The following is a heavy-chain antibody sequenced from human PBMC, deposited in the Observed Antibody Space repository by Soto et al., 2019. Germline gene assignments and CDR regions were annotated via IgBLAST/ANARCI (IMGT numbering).Heavy chain of an antibody. D-gene: IGHD3-10*01. CDR1: GGTFSSYA. CDR3: ANVGYYYGLDV. CDR2: IIPIFGTA. J-gene: IGHJ6*02. V-gene: IGHV1-69*06. Sequence: ASVKVSCKASGGTFSSYAISWVRQAPGQGLEWMGGIIPIFGTANYAQKFQGRVTITADKSTSTAYMELSSLRSEDTAVYYCANVGYYYGLDVWGQGTTVTVSS.